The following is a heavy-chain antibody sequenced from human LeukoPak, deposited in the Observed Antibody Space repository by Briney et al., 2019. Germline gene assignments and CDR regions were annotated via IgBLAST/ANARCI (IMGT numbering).Heavy chain of an antibody. V-gene: IGHV1-2*02. D-gene: IGHD2-15*01. CDR2: INPNSGAT. J-gene: IGHJ6*03. CDR1: GYTFNSYG. Sequence: ASVKVSCKSSGYTFNSYGITWVRQAPGQGLEWMGWINPNSGATSYAQIFQGRVTMTRDTSINTAYMELSRLRSDDTAVYYCARAGRGGYSYYMDVWGKGTTVTISS. CDR3: ARAGRGGYSYYMDV.